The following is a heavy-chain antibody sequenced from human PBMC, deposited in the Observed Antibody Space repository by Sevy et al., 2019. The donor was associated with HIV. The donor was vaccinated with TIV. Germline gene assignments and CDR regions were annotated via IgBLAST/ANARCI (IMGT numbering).Heavy chain of an antibody. Sequence: GGSLRLSCVASGFTFNNFWMAWVPQAPGKGLEWFANIKPDGSESNHVGSVKGRFTISRDNAKNSLYLQMNSLTAEDTAVYYCARDVGGGYFDYWGQGTLVTVSS. CDR3: ARDVGGGYFDY. D-gene: IGHD3-16*01. J-gene: IGHJ4*01. CDR1: GFTFNNFW. V-gene: IGHV3-7*03. CDR2: IKPDGSES.